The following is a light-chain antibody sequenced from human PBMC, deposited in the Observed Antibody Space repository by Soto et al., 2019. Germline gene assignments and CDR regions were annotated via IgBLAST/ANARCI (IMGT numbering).Light chain of an antibody. CDR2: AYN. CDR1: SSNIGAGYA. Sequence: QTVVTQPPSLSAAPGPRVTISCTGTSSNIGAGYAVHWYQQLPGTAPRLLIQAYNARPSGVPDRFSGSKSGGSASLYITRLQTDDDADYSCQSYDTCLSGYVFGFGTKVTVL. CDR3: QSYDTCLSGYV. V-gene: IGLV1-40*03. J-gene: IGLJ1*01.